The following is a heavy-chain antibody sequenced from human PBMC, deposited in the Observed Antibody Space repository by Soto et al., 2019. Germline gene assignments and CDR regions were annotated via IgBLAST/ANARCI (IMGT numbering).Heavy chain of an antibody. J-gene: IGHJ6*02. CDR2: ISWDGGST. CDR1: GFTFDDYA. CDR3: ANDNRNVSYYGMDV. Sequence: GGSLRLSCAASGFTFDDYAMHWVRQAPGKGLEWVSLISWDGGSTYYADSVKGRFTISRDNSKNSLYLQMNSLRAEDSALYYCANDNRNVSYYGMDVWGQGTTVTVSS. D-gene: IGHD1-1*01. V-gene: IGHV3-43D*03.